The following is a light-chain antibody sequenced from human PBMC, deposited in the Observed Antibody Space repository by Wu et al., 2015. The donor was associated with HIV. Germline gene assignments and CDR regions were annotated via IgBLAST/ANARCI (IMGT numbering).Light chain of an antibody. CDR3: QQRSNWPPWT. CDR1: QNVNNY. V-gene: IGKV3-11*01. Sequence: EIVLTQSPVTLSLSPGERATLSCRASQNVNNYLAWYQQKPGQAPRLLIYDASNRATGIPARFSGSGSGTDFTLTISSLEPEDFAVYYCQQRSNWPPWTFGQGTKVEIK. CDR2: DAS. J-gene: IGKJ1*01.